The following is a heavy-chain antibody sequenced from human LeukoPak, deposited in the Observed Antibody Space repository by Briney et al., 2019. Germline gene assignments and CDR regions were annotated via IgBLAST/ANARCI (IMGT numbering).Heavy chain of an antibody. CDR3: ARSPVLRYFDWLPNWFDP. J-gene: IGHJ5*02. CDR2: INPNSGGT. CDR1: GYTFTGYY. Sequence: ASVKVSCKASGYTFTGYYMHWVRQAPGQGLEWMGWINPNSGGTNYAQKFQGRVTMTRDTSISTAYMELSRLRSDDTAVYYCARSPVLRYFDWLPNWFDPWGQGTLVTDSS. V-gene: IGHV1-2*02. D-gene: IGHD3-9*01.